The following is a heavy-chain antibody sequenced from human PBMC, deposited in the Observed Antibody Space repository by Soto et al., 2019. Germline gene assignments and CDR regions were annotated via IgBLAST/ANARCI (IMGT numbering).Heavy chain of an antibody. CDR2: ISNTGST. D-gene: IGHD3-10*01. Sequence: SETLSLTCAVSGGSVSSSSDHLGWIRQPPGKGLEWIGSISNTGSTYYGPSLKSRVTISVDTPKNQVSLRLSSVTAADTAVYYCARLRASGSGGFDAWGQGTEDTVSS. CDR3: ARLRASGSGGFDA. V-gene: IGHV4-39*01. CDR1: GGSVSSSSDH. J-gene: IGHJ3*01.